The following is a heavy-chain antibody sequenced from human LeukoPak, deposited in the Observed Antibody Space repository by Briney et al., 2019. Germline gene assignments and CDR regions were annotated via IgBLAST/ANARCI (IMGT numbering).Heavy chain of an antibody. CDR3: AKGPTYSSSSLFDY. CDR2: ISWNGGTI. Sequence: GRSLRLSCAASGFTFHDYAMHWVRQAPGKGLEWVSGISWNGGTIDYADSVKGRFTISRDNAKNSLYLQMNSLRPEDMALYYCAKGPTYSSSSLFDYWGQGILVTVSS. V-gene: IGHV3-9*03. D-gene: IGHD6-6*01. J-gene: IGHJ4*02. CDR1: GFTFHDYA.